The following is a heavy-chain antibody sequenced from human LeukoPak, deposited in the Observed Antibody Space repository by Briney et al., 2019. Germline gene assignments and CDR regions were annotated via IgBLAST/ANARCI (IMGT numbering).Heavy chain of an antibody. J-gene: IGHJ6*03. D-gene: IGHD3-10*01. V-gene: IGHV4-59*12. Sequence: SSETLSLTCTVSGGSISSYYWSWIRQPPGKGLERIGYIYYSGSINYNPSLKSRVTMSVDTSKNQFSLKLNSVTAADTAVYYCARVGAYYSGSGRNYYYYMDVWGKGTTVTVSS. CDR3: ARVGAYYSGSGRNYYYYMDV. CDR1: GGSISSYY. CDR2: IYYSGSI.